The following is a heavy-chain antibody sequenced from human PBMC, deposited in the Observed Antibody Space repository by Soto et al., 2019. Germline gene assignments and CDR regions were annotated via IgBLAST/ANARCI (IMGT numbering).Heavy chain of an antibody. D-gene: IGHD2-8*02. J-gene: IGHJ4*02. Sequence: QXQLXQWGAGLLKPSETLSLTCAVYGGSXSXYYWTWIRQPPGTGLEWIGEINHSGSTNYNPSLKSRVTISVDTSKNQFSLKLTSVTAADTAVYYCARDKITGLFDYWGQGTLVTVSS. V-gene: IGHV4-34*01. CDR3: ARDKITGLFDY. CDR1: GGSXSXYY. CDR2: INHSGST.